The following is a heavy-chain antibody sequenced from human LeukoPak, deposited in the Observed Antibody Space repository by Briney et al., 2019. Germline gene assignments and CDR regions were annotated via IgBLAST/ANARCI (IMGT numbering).Heavy chain of an antibody. V-gene: IGHV3-64*01. CDR1: GFTFSSYA. D-gene: IGHD2-15*01. CDR2: ISSNGGST. J-gene: IGHJ4*02. CDR3: ARGLSYGGSIFDY. Sequence: PGGSLRLSCAASGFTFSSYAMHWVRQAPGKGLEYVSAISSNGGSTYYANSVKGRFTFSRDNSKNTLYLQMGSLRAEDMAVYYCARGLSYGGSIFDYWGQGTLVTVSS.